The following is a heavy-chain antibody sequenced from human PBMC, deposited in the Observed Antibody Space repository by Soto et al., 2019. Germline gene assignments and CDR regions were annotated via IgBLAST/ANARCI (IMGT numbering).Heavy chain of an antibody. Sequence: QEQLVESGGGVVQAGRSLRLSCAASGFTFNFFGMHWVRQAPGKGLEWVAVISYDGREKYYADSVKGRFTMSRDNSKNMVYLEMSSLRPEDTSVYYCAKERRYSFDAFDIWGHRTMVTVSS. CDR2: ISYDGREK. CDR1: GFTFNFFG. V-gene: IGHV3-30*18. CDR3: AKERRYSFDAFDI. D-gene: IGHD5-12*01. J-gene: IGHJ3*02.